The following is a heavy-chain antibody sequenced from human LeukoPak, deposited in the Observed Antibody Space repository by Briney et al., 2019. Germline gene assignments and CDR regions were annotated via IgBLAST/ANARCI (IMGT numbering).Heavy chain of an antibody. J-gene: IGHJ5*02. CDR1: GGSFSGYY. CDR2: INHSGST. CDR3: ARDNWGADGFDP. V-gene: IGHV4-34*01. D-gene: IGHD7-27*01. Sequence: PSETLSLTCAVYGGSFSGYYWSWIRQPPGKGLEWIGEINHSGSTNYNPSLKSRVTISVDTSKNQFSLKLSSVTAADTAVYYCARDNWGADGFDPWGQGTLVTVSS.